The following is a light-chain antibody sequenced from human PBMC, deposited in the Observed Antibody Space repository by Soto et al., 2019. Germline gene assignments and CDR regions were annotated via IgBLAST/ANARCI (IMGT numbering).Light chain of an antibody. CDR2: NNN. CDR1: RSNIGSNY. CDR3: ATWDAGLSGYV. Sequence: RSNIGSNYVYWHQHLPGTAPKLLIFNNNQRPSGVPDRFSASKSGTSASLAIRGLRSEDEGDYYCATWDAGLSGYVFGSGTKVTVL. J-gene: IGLJ1*01. V-gene: IGLV1-47*02.